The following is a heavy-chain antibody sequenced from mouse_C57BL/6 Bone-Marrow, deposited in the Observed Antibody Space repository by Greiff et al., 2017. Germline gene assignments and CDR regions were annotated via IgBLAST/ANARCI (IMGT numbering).Heavy chain of an antibody. CDR3: TSRGAYGSSWYFDV. J-gene: IGHJ1*03. D-gene: IGHD1-1*01. V-gene: IGHV14-4*01. CDR2: IDPENGDT. CDR1: GFNIKDDY. Sequence: VHVKQSGAELVRPGASVKLSCTASGFNIKDDYMHWVKQRPEQGLEWIGWIDPENGDTEYASKFQGKATITADTSSNTAYLQLSSLTSEDTAVYYCTSRGAYGSSWYFDVWGTGTTVTVSS.